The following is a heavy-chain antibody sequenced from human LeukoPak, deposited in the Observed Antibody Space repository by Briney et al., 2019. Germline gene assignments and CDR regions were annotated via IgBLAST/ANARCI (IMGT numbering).Heavy chain of an antibody. CDR1: GFTFSRYW. J-gene: IGHJ4*02. Sequence: QPGGSLRLSCAASGFTFSRYWMSWVRQAPGKGLEWVANIKQDGSEKYYVDSVKGRFTISRDNAKNSLYLQMNSLRAEDTAVYYCARDRDYGSGSYLYWGQGTLVTVSS. CDR2: IKQDGSEK. V-gene: IGHV3-7*01. D-gene: IGHD3-10*01. CDR3: ARDRDYGSGSYLY.